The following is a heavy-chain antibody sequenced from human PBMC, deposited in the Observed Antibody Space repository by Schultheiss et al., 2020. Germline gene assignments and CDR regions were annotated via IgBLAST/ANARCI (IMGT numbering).Heavy chain of an antibody. CDR3: ARLRYDYGDYWVFWGPYYYYMDV. J-gene: IGHJ6*03. V-gene: IGHV4-61*02. CDR2: NYTSGST. CDR1: GGSISSGSYY. D-gene: IGHD4-17*01. Sequence: SETLSLTCTVSGGSISSGSYYWSWIRQPAGKGLEWIGRNYTSGSTNYNPSLKSRLTISVDTSKNQFSLKLSSVTAADTAVYYCARLRYDYGDYWVFWGPYYYYMDVWGKGTTVTVSS.